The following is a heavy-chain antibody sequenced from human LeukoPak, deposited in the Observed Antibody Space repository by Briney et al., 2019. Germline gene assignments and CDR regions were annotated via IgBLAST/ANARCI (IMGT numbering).Heavy chain of an antibody. V-gene: IGHV1-18*01. D-gene: IGHD2-21*02. CDR1: GYTFTNYD. Sequence: ASVKVSRKASGYTFTNYDISWVRQAPGQGLEWMGWISAYNGNTNYAQKLQGRVTMTTDTSTSTAYMELRSLRSDDTAVYYCARGPSYCGGDCYQDYWGQGTLVTVSS. CDR3: ARGPSYCGGDCYQDY. J-gene: IGHJ4*02. CDR2: ISAYNGNT.